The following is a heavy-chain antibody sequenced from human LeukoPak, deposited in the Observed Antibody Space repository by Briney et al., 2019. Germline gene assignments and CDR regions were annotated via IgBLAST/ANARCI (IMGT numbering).Heavy chain of an antibody. V-gene: IGHV3-30*03. Sequence: PGGSLRLSCAASGFTFSSYGMHWVRQAPGKGLEWVAVISYDGSNKYYADSVKGRFTISRDNSKNTLYLQMNSLRAEDTAVYYCARAGWELRPERPPVQGAFDIWGQGTMVTVSS. J-gene: IGHJ3*02. CDR3: ARAGWELRPERPPVQGAFDI. CDR2: ISYDGSNK. D-gene: IGHD1-26*01. CDR1: GFTFSSYG.